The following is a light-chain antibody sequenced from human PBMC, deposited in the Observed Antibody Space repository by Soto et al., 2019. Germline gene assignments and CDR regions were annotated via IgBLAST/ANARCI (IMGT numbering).Light chain of an antibody. Sequence: QSALTQPASVSGSPGQSITISCTGTSSDVGSYNLVSWYQQHPGKAPKLMIYEGSKRPSGVSNRFSGSKSGITASQTISGLQAEDEADYFCCSYAGSSTWVFGGGTKLTVL. CDR3: CSYAGSSTWV. CDR2: EGS. V-gene: IGLV2-23*01. J-gene: IGLJ3*02. CDR1: SSDVGSYNL.